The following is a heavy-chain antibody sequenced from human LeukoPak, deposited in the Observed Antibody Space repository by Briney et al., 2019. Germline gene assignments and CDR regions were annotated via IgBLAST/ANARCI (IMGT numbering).Heavy chain of an antibody. CDR3: AKGIGAAGPDY. Sequence: PGGSLRLSCAGSGFAFDGCAMHWVRQVPGKGLEWVSCISWNSGTIGYADSVKGRFTISRDNAKKSLYLQMNSLRPEDTAFYYCAKGIGAAGPDYWGQGTLVSVSS. V-gene: IGHV3-9*01. CDR2: ISWNSGTI. CDR1: GFAFDGCA. J-gene: IGHJ4*02. D-gene: IGHD6-13*01.